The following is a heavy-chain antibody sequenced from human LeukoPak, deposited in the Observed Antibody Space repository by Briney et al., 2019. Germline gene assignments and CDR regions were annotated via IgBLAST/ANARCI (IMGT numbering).Heavy chain of an antibody. CDR3: ARDSQPYYYGSGSLE. D-gene: IGHD3-10*01. CDR1: GFTFSNYA. J-gene: IGHJ4*02. CDR2: ISGSGGST. Sequence: GGSLRLSCAASGFTFSNYAMNWVRQAPGKGLEWVSAISGSGGSTYYADSVKGRFAISRDNSKNTLYLQMNSLRAEDTAVYYCARDSQPYYYGSGSLEWGQGTLVTVSS. V-gene: IGHV3-23*01.